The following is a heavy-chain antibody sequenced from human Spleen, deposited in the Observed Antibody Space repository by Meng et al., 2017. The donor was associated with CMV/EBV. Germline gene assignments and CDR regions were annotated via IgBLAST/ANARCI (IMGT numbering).Heavy chain of an antibody. CDR2: INSDGSST. CDR3: ARDKAYGMDV. Sequence: GGSLRLSCAASGFTFDDYGMSWVRQAPGKGLVWVSRINSDGSSTSYADSVKGRFTISRDNAKNTLYLQMNSLRAEDTAVYYCARDKAYGMDVWGQGTTVTVSS. J-gene: IGHJ6*02. V-gene: IGHV3-74*01. CDR1: GFTFDDYG.